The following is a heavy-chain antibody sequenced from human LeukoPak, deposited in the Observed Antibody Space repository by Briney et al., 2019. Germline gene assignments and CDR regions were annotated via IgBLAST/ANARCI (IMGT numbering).Heavy chain of an antibody. CDR3: ARATNWGFPLHMDV. V-gene: IGHV3-11*01. Sequence: GGSLRLSCAASGFTFTVYYMSWIRQAPGKGLEWVSFIGTRDSTKYYADSVKGRFTVSRDNAENSLYLQMNSLTAEDTAVYYCARATNWGFPLHMDVWGKGNTVTVSS. CDR2: IGTRDSTK. CDR1: GFTFTVYY. J-gene: IGHJ6*03. D-gene: IGHD7-27*01.